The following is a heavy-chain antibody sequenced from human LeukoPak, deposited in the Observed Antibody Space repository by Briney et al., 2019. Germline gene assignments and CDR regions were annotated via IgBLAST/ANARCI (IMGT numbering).Heavy chain of an antibody. J-gene: IGHJ4*02. CDR3: AKAPMYDSTGYYRELDY. Sequence: PGGSLRLSCAASGFTFTSYAMTWVRQAPGKGLEWVSSIGVNDGGTYYAGSVKGRFTISRDDSKNTLYLQLNSLRAEDTAVYYCAKAPMYDSTGYYRELDYWGQGTLVTVSS. CDR1: GFTFTSYA. CDR2: IGVNDGGT. D-gene: IGHD3-22*01. V-gene: IGHV3-23*01.